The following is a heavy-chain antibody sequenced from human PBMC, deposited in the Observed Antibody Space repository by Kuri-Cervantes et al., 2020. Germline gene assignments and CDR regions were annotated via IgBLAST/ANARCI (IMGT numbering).Heavy chain of an antibody. CDR2: IWYDGSNK. CDR3: ARDQCSSTTCPYSYFDL. CDR1: GSTFTTYG. Sequence: GGSLRLSCVASGSTFTTYGFHWVRQAPGKGLEWVAVIWYDGSNKYYADSVKGRSTISRDDSKNTLSLQMNSLRAEDTAVYYCARDQCSSTTCPYSYFDLWGRGTLVTVSS. J-gene: IGHJ2*01. V-gene: IGHV3-33*01. D-gene: IGHD2-2*01.